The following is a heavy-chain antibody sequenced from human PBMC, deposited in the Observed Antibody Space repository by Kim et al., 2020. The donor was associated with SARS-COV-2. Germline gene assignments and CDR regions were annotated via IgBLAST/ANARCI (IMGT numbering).Heavy chain of an antibody. CDR1: GFTFSSYA. D-gene: IGHD3-16*01. J-gene: IGHJ6*02. CDR3: AKRSDRRLGGGYYYGMDV. Sequence: GGSLRLSCAASGFTFSSYAMSWVRQAPGKGLEWVSAISGSGSSTYYADSVKGRFTISRDNSKNTLYLQINSLRAEDKAVYYCAKRSDRRLGGGYYYGMDVWGQGTTVTVSS. V-gene: IGHV3-23*01. CDR2: ISGSGSST.